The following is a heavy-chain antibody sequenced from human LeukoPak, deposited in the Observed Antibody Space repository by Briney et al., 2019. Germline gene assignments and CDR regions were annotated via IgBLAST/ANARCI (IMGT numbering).Heavy chain of an antibody. Sequence: PSETLSLTCTVSGGSISSSSYYWGWMRQPPGKGLVGIGSIYYSGRTYYNPSLNSRVTISVDTSKNQCSQQLNSVTPQNTAVYYCARVQGPVAGTIRNQGPFDYWGQGTLVTVSS. CDR3: ARVQGPVAGTIRNQGPFDY. D-gene: IGHD6-19*01. J-gene: IGHJ4*02. CDR1: GGSISSSSYY. CDR2: IYYSGRT. V-gene: IGHV4-39*07.